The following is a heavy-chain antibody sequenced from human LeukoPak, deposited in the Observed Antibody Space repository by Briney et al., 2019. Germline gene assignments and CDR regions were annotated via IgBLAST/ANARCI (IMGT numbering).Heavy chain of an antibody. CDR1: GGSFSGYY. J-gene: IGHJ5*02. V-gene: IGHV4-34*01. CDR3: ARGPRSSPDRFDP. Sequence: SETLSLTCAVYGGSFSGYYWSWIRQPPGKGLEWIGEINHSGSTNYNPSLKSRVTISVDTSKNQFSLKLSSVTAADTAVYYCARGPRSSPDRFDPWGQGTLVTVSS. CDR2: INHSGST. D-gene: IGHD6-13*01.